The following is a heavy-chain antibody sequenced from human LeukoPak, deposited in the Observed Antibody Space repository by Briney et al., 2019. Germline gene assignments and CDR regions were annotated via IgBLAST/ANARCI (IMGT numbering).Heavy chain of an antibody. V-gene: IGHV3-20*04. CDR2: INWNGGST. J-gene: IGHJ4*02. CDR1: GFTFDDYG. Sequence: GGSLRLSCAASGFTFDDYGMSWVRQAPGKGLEWVSGINWNGGSTGYADSVKGRFTISRDNAKSSLYLQMNSLRAEDTALYYCARDGLGLLGFDYWGQGTLVTVSS. CDR3: ARDGLGLLGFDY. D-gene: IGHD1-26*01.